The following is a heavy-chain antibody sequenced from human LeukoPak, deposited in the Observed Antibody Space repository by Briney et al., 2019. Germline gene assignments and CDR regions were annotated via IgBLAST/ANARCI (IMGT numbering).Heavy chain of an antibody. CDR3: AKYNYYASGSYYNDFDY. J-gene: IGHJ4*02. V-gene: IGHV3-23*01. CDR2: ISGSGANR. Sequence: PGGSLRLSCAASGFTLSSYAMSWVRQAPGKGLEWVSAISGSGANRYYADPVKGRFTICRDNSKNTLYLQMNSLRAEDTAVYYCAKYNYYASGSYYNDFDYWGQGTLVTVSS. CDR1: GFTLSSYA. D-gene: IGHD3-10*01.